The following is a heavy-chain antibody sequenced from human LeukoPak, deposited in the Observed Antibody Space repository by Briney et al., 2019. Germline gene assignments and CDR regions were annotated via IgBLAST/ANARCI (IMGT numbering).Heavy chain of an antibody. CDR1: GFNFRNYG. CDR3: ARPDIVLMVYALTGAFDY. D-gene: IGHD2-8*01. Sequence: GGSLRLSCLTSGFNFRNYGMHWVRQAPGKGLEWVAVISYDGSNKYYADSVKGRFTISRDNSKNTLYLQMNSLRAEDTAVYYCARPDIVLMVYALTGAFDYWGQGTLVTVSS. CDR2: ISYDGSNK. V-gene: IGHV3-30*19. J-gene: IGHJ4*02.